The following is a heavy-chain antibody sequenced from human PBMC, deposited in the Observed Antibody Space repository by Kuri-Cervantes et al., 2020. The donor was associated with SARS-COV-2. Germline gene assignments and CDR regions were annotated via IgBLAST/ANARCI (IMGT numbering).Heavy chain of an antibody. CDR3: AKGPGSGWYYFDY. CDR2: ISYDGSNK. Sequence: GESLKISCAASGFTFSSYAMSWVRQAPGKGLEWVAVISYDGSNKYYADSVKGRFTISRDNSKNTLYLQMNSLRAEDTAVYYCAKGPGSGWYYFDYWGQGTLVTVSS. J-gene: IGHJ4*02. V-gene: IGHV3-30-3*01. D-gene: IGHD6-19*01. CDR1: GFTFSSYA.